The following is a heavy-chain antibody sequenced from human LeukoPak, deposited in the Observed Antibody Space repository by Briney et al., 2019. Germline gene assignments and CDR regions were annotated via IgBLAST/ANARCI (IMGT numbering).Heavy chain of an antibody. J-gene: IGHJ6*04. Sequence: SETLSLTCAVYGGSFSGYYWSWIRQPPGKGLEWIGEINHSGSTNYNPSLKSRVTISVDTSKNQSSLKLSSVTAADTAVYYCARGPGRYCSSTSCRPRTYYYYGMDVWGKGTTVTVSS. CDR1: GGSFSGYY. V-gene: IGHV4-34*01. D-gene: IGHD2-2*01. CDR3: ARGPGRYCSSTSCRPRTYYYYGMDV. CDR2: INHSGST.